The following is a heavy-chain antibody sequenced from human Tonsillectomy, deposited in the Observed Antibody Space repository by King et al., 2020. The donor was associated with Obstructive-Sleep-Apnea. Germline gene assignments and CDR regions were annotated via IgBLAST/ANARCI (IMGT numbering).Heavy chain of an antibody. CDR3: ARDRRDSSSSGTFDY. D-gene: IGHD6-6*01. J-gene: IGHJ4*02. Sequence: LQLQESGPGLVKPSETLSLTCTVSGASISSSSYYWGWIRQPPGKGLEWIGSIYYSGTTYYNPSLKSRVTISVDTSKKQFSLKLSSVTAADTAVYYCARDRRDSSSSGTFDYWGQGTLVTVSS. CDR1: GASISSSSYY. V-gene: IGHV4-39*07. CDR2: IYYSGTT.